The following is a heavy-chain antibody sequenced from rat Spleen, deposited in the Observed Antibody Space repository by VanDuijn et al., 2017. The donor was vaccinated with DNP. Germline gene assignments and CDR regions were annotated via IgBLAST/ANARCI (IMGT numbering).Heavy chain of an antibody. Sequence: EVQLVETGGGLVQPGRSLKLSCVASGLTFSNFWMNWIRQAPGKGLEWIASINKDGGSTYYPDSVQGRFIISRDNAENTVYLQMNSLRSEDTATYYCVYLGGLRDYWGQGVMVTVSS. CDR3: VYLGGLRDY. CDR1: GLTFSNFW. J-gene: IGHJ2*01. D-gene: IGHD1-11*01. CDR2: INKDGGST. V-gene: IGHV5-58*01.